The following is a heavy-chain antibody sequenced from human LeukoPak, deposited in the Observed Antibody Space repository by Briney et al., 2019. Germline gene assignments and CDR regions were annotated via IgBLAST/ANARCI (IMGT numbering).Heavy chain of an antibody. CDR1: GFKFDDFA. CDR2: VSWSGAQT. Sequence: GRSLRLSCVASGFKFDDFAMFWVRQVPGKGLDWVAHVSWSGAQTGYADSVKGRFTISRDNAKNSLYLQMNSLRGEDTAVYYCARSRYDGSGYYGIIDYWGQGTLVTVSS. J-gene: IGHJ4*02. D-gene: IGHD3-22*01. CDR3: ARSRYDGSGYYGIIDY. V-gene: IGHV3-9*01.